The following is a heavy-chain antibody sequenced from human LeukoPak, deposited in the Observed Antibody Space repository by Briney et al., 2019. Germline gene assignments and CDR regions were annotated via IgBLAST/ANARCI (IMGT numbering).Heavy chain of an antibody. J-gene: IGHJ4*02. CDR1: GFTFSSYV. CDR2: ISGSGGST. CDR3: AKATTAGVVAITRELDY. D-gene: IGHD3-3*01. V-gene: IGHV3-23*01. Sequence: GSLRLSCAASGFTFSSYVMSWVRQAPGKGLEWVSAISGSGGSTYYADSVKGRFTISRDNSKNTLYLQMNSLRAEDTAVYYCAKATTAGVVAITRELDYWGQGTLVTVSS.